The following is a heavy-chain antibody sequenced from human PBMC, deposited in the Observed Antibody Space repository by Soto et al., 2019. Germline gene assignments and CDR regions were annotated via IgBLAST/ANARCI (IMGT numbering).Heavy chain of an antibody. V-gene: IGHV3-30-3*01. D-gene: IGHD3-22*01. CDR1: GFTFSSYA. CDR3: ARGRDGYNDSYYYYGMDV. Sequence: QVQLVESGGGVVQPGRSLRLSCAASGFTFSSYAMHWVRQAPGKGLEWVAVISYDGSNKYYADSVKGRFTLARDNSKNTLYLQMNSLRAEDTAGNYCARGRDGYNDSYYYYGMDVWGQGTTGTVSS. J-gene: IGHJ6*02. CDR2: ISYDGSNK.